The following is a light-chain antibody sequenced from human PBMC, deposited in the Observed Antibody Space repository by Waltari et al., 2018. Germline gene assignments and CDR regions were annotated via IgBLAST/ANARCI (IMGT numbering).Light chain of an antibody. CDR3: QQRSNWTPHT. CDR1: QSVGSY. Sequence: DIVLTQSPATLALSPGDTAILSCRDSQSVGSYLAWYQQKPGQPPRLLIYDAANRATGVPARFRGSGSGTEFTLTISSLEAEDFAVYYCQQRSNWTPHTFGQGARLDIK. CDR2: DAA. J-gene: IGKJ2*01. V-gene: IGKV3-11*01.